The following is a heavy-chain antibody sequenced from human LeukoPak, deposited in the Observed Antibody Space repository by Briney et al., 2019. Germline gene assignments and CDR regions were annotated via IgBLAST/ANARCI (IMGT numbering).Heavy chain of an antibody. CDR2: SSSSSSTI. Sequence: GGSLRLSCAASGFTFSSYSMNWVRQAPGKGLEWVSYSSSSSSTIYYADSVKGRFTISRDNAKNSLYLQMNSLRAEDTAVYYCAREWRVTMIVPFDPWGQGTLVTVSS. V-gene: IGHV3-48*01. J-gene: IGHJ5*02. CDR1: GFTFSSYS. CDR3: AREWRVTMIVPFDP. D-gene: IGHD3-22*01.